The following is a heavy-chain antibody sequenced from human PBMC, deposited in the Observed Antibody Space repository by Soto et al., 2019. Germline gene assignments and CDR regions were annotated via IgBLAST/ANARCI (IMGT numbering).Heavy chain of an antibody. CDR3: AKDMGAAGFDY. J-gene: IGHJ4*02. Sequence: GGSLRLSCAASGFTFDDYAMHWVRQAPGKGLEWVSGISWNSGSIGYADSVKGRFTISRDNAKNSLYLQMNSLRAEDTALYYCAKDMGAAGFDYWGQGTLVTVSS. D-gene: IGHD6-13*01. CDR2: ISWNSGSI. CDR1: GFTFDDYA. V-gene: IGHV3-9*01.